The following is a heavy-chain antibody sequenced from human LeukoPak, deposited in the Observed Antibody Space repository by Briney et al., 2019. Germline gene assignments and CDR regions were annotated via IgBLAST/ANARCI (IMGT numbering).Heavy chain of an antibody. J-gene: IGHJ3*02. CDR2: INPSGGST. D-gene: IGHD2-2*01. CDR3: ARVGGDCSSTSCYQRQGAFDI. V-gene: IGHV1-46*01. CDR1: GYTFTSYY. Sequence: ASVKVSCKASGYTFTSYYMHWVRQAPGQGLEWMGIINPSGGSTSYAQKFQGRVTMTRDTSTSTVYMELSSLRSEDTAVYYCARVGGDCSSTSCYQRQGAFDIWGQGTMVTVSS.